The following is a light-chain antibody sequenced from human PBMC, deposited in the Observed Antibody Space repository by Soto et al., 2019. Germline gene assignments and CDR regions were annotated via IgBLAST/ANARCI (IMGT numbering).Light chain of an antibody. CDR3: QQYGSSPPYT. CDR2: GAS. Sequence: EIVLTQSPGTLSLSPGERATLSCRASQSVSSSYLAWYHQKPGQAPRLLIYGASSRATGIPDRFSGSGYGTDFALTISRLEPEDFAVYYCQQYGSSPPYTFGQVTKLEIK. CDR1: QSVSSSY. V-gene: IGKV3-20*01. J-gene: IGKJ2*01.